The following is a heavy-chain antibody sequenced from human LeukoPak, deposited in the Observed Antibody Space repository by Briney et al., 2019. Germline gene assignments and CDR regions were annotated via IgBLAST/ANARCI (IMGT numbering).Heavy chain of an antibody. CDR2: ISGSGGST. CDR1: GFTFSSYA. J-gene: IGHJ5*02. V-gene: IGHV3-23*01. Sequence: GGSLRLSCAASGFTFSSYAMSWVRQAPGKGLGWVSAISGSGGSTYYADSVKGRFTISRDNSKNTLYLQMNSLRAEDTAVYYCAKVERITMSGNWFDPWGQGTLVTVSS. CDR3: AKVERITMSGNWFDP. D-gene: IGHD3-22*01.